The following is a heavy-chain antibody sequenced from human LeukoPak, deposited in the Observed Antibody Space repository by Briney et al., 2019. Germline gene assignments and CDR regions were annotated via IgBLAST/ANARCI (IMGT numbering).Heavy chain of an antibody. D-gene: IGHD6-19*01. CDR2: VIPIFGTA. J-gene: IGHJ5*02. V-gene: IGHV1-69*13. CDR1: GGTFSSYA. CDR3: ARDRPAVAVSWGNWFDP. Sequence: VASVKVSCKASGGTFSSYAISWVRQAPGQGLEWMGGVIPIFGTANYAQKFQGRVTITADESTSTAYMELSSLRSEDTAVYYCARDRPAVAVSWGNWFDPWGQGTLVTVSS.